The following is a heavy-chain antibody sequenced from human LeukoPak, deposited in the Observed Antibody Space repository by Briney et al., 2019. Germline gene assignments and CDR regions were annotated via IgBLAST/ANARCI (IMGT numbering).Heavy chain of an antibody. CDR1: GFTFSSYA. J-gene: IGHJ4*02. Sequence: GGSLRLSCAASGFTFSSYAMHWVRQAPGKGLEWVAVISYDGSSKYYADSVKGRFTISRDNAKNTLYLQMNSLRAEDTAVYYCLRDLNWSLDQWGQGTLVTVSS. D-gene: IGHD1-20*01. CDR2: ISYDGSSK. V-gene: IGHV3-30-3*01. CDR3: LRDLNWSLDQ.